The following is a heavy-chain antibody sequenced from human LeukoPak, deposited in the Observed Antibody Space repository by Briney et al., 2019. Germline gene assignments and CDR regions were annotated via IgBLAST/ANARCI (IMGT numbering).Heavy chain of an antibody. D-gene: IGHD6-13*01. CDR3: ARNLIPEQLVLNF. CDR2: IYYTGST. V-gene: IGHV4-59*01. J-gene: IGHJ4*02. Sequence: PSETLSLTCTVSGGSISNYYWNWIRQPPGKRLEWIGYIYYTGSTNYNPSLKSRVTMSVDTSKNQFSLNLRSVTPEDTAVYYCARNLIPEQLVLNFWGQGTLVTVSS. CDR1: GGSISNYY.